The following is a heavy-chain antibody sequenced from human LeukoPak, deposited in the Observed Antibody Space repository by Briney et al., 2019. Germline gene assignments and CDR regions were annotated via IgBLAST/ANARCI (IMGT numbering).Heavy chain of an antibody. J-gene: IGHJ4*02. Sequence: PGESLRLSCAASGFTFTTYWVSWVRQLPGKGLEWVANINQDGTEKYYVDSVKGRFTISRDNAKNSLDLQMSSLRVEDTGIYYCVKVAKYYYGSETYYFFEHWGQGTPVTASS. V-gene: IGHV3-7*01. CDR1: GFTFTTYW. D-gene: IGHD3-10*01. CDR3: VKVAKYYYGSETYYFFEH. CDR2: INQDGTEK.